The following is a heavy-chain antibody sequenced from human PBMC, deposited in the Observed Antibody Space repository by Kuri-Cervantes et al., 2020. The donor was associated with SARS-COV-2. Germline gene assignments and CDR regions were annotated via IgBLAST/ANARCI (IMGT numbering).Heavy chain of an antibody. Sequence: GESLKISCAASGFTFSSYAMSWVRQAPGKGLEWVSAISGSGGSTYYADSVKGRFTISRDNSKNTLYLQMNSLRAEDTAVYYCARGESGYDPFDYWGQGTLVTVSS. CDR1: GFTFSSYA. V-gene: IGHV3-23*01. CDR2: ISGSGGST. J-gene: IGHJ4*02. CDR3: ARGESGYDPFDY. D-gene: IGHD5-12*01.